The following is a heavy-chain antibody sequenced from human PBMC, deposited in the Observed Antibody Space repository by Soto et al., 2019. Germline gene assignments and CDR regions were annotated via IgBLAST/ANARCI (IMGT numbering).Heavy chain of an antibody. CDR2: IYYSGST. CDR3: ARLHIYIRGLEGAFDI. V-gene: IGHV4-39*01. J-gene: IGHJ3*02. CDR1: GGSIISSSYY. Sequence: SETLSLTCSVSGGSIISSSYYWGWIRQPPGKRLEWIGSIYYSGSTYYNPSLKSRVIISVDTSKNQFSLKLSSVTAADTAVYYCARLHIYIRGLEGAFDIWGQGTMVTV. D-gene: IGHD2-21*01.